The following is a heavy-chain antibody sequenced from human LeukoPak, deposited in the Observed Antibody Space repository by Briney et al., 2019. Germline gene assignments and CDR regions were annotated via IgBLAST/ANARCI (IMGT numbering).Heavy chain of an antibody. V-gene: IGHV4-59*08. D-gene: IGHD1-26*01. CDR2: IYYSGST. J-gene: IGHJ4*02. CDR1: GGSISGYY. Sequence: PSETLSLTCTVSGGSISGYYWSWLRLPPGKGLEWIGYIYYSGSTNYNTSLKSRVTISVDTSKNQFSLKLSSVTAADTAVYYCVRLRGAAYFDYWGQGTLVTVSS. CDR3: VRLRGAAYFDY.